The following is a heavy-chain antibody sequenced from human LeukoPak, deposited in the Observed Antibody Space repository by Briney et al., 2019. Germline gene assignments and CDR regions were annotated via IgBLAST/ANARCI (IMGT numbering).Heavy chain of an antibody. J-gene: IGHJ5*02. D-gene: IGHD2-8*01. Sequence: ASVKVSCKASGYTFPSYGISWVRQAPGQGREWMGWISAYNGNTNNAQKLQGRVTMTTDTSTSTAYMELRSLRSDDTAVYYCARAAILLWFGPWGQGTLVTVSS. V-gene: IGHV1-18*01. CDR2: ISAYNGNT. CDR3: ARAAILLWFGP. CDR1: GYTFPSYG.